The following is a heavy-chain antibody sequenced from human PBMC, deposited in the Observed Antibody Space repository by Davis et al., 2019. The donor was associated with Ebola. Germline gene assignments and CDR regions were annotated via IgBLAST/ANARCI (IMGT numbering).Heavy chain of an antibody. V-gene: IGHV4-59*12. CDR3: AKDMYSSGWYWDY. Sequence: SETLSLTCTVSGGSISSYYWSWIRQPPGKGLEWIGYIYYSGSTNYNPSLKSRVTISVDTSKNQFSLKLSSVTAADTAVYYCAKDMYSSGWYWDYWGQGTLVTVSS. D-gene: IGHD6-19*01. CDR1: GGSISSYY. CDR2: IYYSGST. J-gene: IGHJ4*02.